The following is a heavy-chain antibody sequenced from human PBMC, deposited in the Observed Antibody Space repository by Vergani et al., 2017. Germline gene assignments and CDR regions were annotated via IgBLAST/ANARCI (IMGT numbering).Heavy chain of an antibody. V-gene: IGHV4-59*01. Sequence: QVQLQESGPGLVKPSETLSLTCTVSGGSISSYYWSWIRQPPGKGLEWIGYIYYSGSTNYNPSLKSRVTISVDTSKNQFSLKLSSVTAADTAVYYCARGRYYYGSGSPGFYYGMDVWGQ. CDR2: IYYSGST. CDR1: GGSISSYY. J-gene: IGHJ6*02. D-gene: IGHD3-10*01. CDR3: ARGRYYYGSGSPGFYYGMDV.